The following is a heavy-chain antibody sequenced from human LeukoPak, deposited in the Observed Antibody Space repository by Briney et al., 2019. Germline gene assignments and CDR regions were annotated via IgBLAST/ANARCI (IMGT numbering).Heavy chain of an antibody. D-gene: IGHD3-10*01. CDR2: INWNGGST. CDR3: ARGATMVRGAMVQSYYYYMDV. CDR1: GFTFDDYG. Sequence: PGGSLRLSCAASGFTFDDYGMSWVRQAPGKGLEWVSGINWNGGSTGYADSVKGRFTISRDNAKNSLYLQMNSLRAEDTALYYCARGATMVRGAMVQSYYYYMDVWGKGTTVTVSS. J-gene: IGHJ6*03. V-gene: IGHV3-20*04.